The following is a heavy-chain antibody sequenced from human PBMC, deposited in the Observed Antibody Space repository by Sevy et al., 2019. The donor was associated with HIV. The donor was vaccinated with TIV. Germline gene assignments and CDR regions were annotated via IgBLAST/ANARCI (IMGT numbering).Heavy chain of an antibody. Sequence: GGSLRLSCSASGFTFSSYAMHWVRQAPGKGLEYVSAISSNGGSTYYADSVKGRFTISRDNSKNTLYLQMSSLRAEDTAVYYCVKAGVYDYSSTSCYAVTRYYYGMDVWGQGTTVTVSS. CDR1: GFTFSSYA. CDR2: ISSNGGST. J-gene: IGHJ6*02. V-gene: IGHV3-64D*06. D-gene: IGHD2-2*01. CDR3: VKAGVYDYSSTSCYAVTRYYYGMDV.